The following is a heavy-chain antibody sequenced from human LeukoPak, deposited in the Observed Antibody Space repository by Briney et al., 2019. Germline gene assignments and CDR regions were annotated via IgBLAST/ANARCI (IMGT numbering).Heavy chain of an antibody. Sequence: GASVKVSCKASGYTFTSYGISWVRQAPGQGLEWMGWISAYSGHTNYAQKLQVRVTMTTDTSTSTAYTELRSLRSDDTAVYYCARSGLLTGYFPARLSWFDPWGQGTLVTVSS. V-gene: IGHV1-18*01. J-gene: IGHJ5*02. CDR1: GYTFTSYG. CDR3: ARSGLLTGYFPARLSWFDP. CDR2: ISAYSGHT. D-gene: IGHD3-9*01.